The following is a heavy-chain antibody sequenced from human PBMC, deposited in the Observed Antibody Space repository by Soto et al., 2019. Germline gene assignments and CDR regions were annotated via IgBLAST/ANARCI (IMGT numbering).Heavy chain of an antibody. D-gene: IGHD2-15*01. CDR1: GGSFSGYY. J-gene: IGHJ6*02. CDR2: INHSGST. CDR3: ARGSVVVAAFSNYYYYGMDV. Sequence: NPSETLSLTCAVYGGSFSGYYWSWIRQPPGKGLEWIGEINHSGSTNYNPSLKSRVTISVDTSKNQFSLKLSSVTAADTAVYYCARGSVVVAAFSNYYYYGMDVWGQGTTVTVSS. V-gene: IGHV4-34*01.